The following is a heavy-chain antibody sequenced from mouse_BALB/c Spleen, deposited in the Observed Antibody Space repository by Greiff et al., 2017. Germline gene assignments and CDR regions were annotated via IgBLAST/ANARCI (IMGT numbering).Heavy chain of an antibody. V-gene: IGHV5-6*01. J-gene: IGHJ4*01. Sequence: EVKLVESGGDLVKPGGSLKLSCAASGFTFSSYGMSWVRQTPDKRLEWVATISSGGSYTYYPDSVKGRFTISRDNAKNTLYLQMSSLKSEDTAMYYCARLGYDFYAMDYWGQGTSVTVSS. D-gene: IGHD2-2*01. CDR2: ISSGGSYT. CDR1: GFTFSSYG. CDR3: ARLGYDFYAMDY.